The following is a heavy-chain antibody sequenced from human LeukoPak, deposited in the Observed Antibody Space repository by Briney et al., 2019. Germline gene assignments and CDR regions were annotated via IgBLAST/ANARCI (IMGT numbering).Heavy chain of an antibody. CDR1: GLTFTNAY. CDR3: TTAFPDCTSALCTGS. D-gene: IGHD2-8*02. Sequence: GGSLRLSCVASGLTFTNAYMRWVRQAPGKGLEGLGRVNTNADGGTTDSAAPLEGRISISRDDSTSTVYIQITGMKVDDSGVFYCTTAFPDCTSALCTGSWGQGTLVTVSS. V-gene: IGHV3-15*01. CDR2: VNTNADGGTT. J-gene: IGHJ5*02.